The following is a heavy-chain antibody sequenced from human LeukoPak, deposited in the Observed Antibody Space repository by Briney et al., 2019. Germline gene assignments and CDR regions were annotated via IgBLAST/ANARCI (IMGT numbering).Heavy chain of an antibody. V-gene: IGHV3-11*01. CDR3: ARHYYHSSGHGGY. CDR1: GFTFSDYY. J-gene: IGHJ4*02. Sequence: GGSLRLSCAASGFTFSDYYMSWIRQAPGKGLEWLSYISSSGRTIYYADSVKGRFTISRDNAKNSLYLQMNSLRVEDTAVYYCARHYYHSSGHGGYWGQGTLATVSS. CDR2: ISSSGRTI. D-gene: IGHD3-22*01.